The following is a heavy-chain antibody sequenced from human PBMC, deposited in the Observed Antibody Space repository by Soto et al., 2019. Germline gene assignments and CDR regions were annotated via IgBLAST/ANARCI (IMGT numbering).Heavy chain of an antibody. Sequence: VRLLESGGGLVQPGGSLRLSCAASGFTFSGCSMTWVRQAPGKGLEWVSAITGSGDRTYYADSVKGRFTISRDNSNNMVYLQMNSLRAEDSAVYYCAVAIFTAYDYWGQGTLVTVSS. J-gene: IGHJ4*02. CDR3: AVAIFTAYDY. D-gene: IGHD3-9*01. V-gene: IGHV3-23*01. CDR2: ITGSGDRT. CDR1: GFTFSGCS.